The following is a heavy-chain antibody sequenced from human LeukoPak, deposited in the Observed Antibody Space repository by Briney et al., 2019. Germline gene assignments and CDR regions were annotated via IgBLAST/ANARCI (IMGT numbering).Heavy chain of an antibody. J-gene: IGHJ4*02. CDR1: GYTFNRYG. CDR3: ARDPSNSSGWLIYFDY. CDR2: ISAYNGDT. V-gene: IGHV1-18*01. Sequence: ASVKVSCKASGYTFNRYGISWVRQAPGQGLEWMGWISAYNGDTKYAQKFQGRVTMTTDTSTTTAYMELRSLRSDDTAVYYCARDPSNSSGWLIYFDYWGQGTLVTVSS. D-gene: IGHD6-19*01.